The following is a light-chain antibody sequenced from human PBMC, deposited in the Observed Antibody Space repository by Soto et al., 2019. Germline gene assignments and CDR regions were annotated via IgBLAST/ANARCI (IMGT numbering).Light chain of an antibody. CDR1: SSDVGGYNY. V-gene: IGLV2-8*01. CDR3: SSYAGTTLYV. J-gene: IGLJ1*01. CDR2: EVS. Sequence: QSALTQPPSASGSPGQSVIISCTGTSSDVGGYNYVSWYQQNPGKAPKVIIYEVSKRPSGVPDRFSGSKSGNTASLTVSGLQAEDEADYYCSSYAGTTLYVFGTGTKLTVL.